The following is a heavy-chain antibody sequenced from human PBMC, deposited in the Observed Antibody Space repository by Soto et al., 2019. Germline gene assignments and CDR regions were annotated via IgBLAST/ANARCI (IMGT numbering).Heavy chain of an antibody. V-gene: IGHV3-9*01. D-gene: IGHD2-15*01. CDR1: GFTFDDYA. CDR2: ISWNSGSI. CDR3: AKDGLPYYYYMDV. Sequence: GGSLRLSCTASGFTFDDYAMHWVRQAPGKGLEWVSGISWNSGSIGYADSVKGRFTISRDNAKNSLYLQMNSLRAEDTALYYCAKDGLPYYYYMDVWGKGTTVTVSS. J-gene: IGHJ6*03.